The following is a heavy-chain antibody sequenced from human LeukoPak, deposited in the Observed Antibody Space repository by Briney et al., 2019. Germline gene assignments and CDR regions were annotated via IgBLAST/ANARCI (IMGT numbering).Heavy chain of an antibody. CDR3: AKGGSWFYFDY. CDR2: IGGSGGST. J-gene: IGHJ4*02. CDR1: GFTFSSYA. D-gene: IGHD3-9*01. V-gene: IGHV3-23*01. Sequence: GGSLRLSCAASGFTFSSYAMSWVRQAPGKGLEWVSAIGGSGGSTFYADSVKGRFTISRDNSKNTLYPQMDSLRAEDTAVYYCAKGGSWFYFDYWGQGTLVTVSS.